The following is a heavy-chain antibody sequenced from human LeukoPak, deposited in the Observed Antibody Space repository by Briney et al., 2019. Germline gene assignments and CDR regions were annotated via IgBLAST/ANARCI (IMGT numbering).Heavy chain of an antibody. D-gene: IGHD3-10*01. CDR1: GGTFSSYG. V-gene: IGHV1-69*13. CDR3: ARGSGTITMVRGVFYGMDV. CDR2: IIPIFGTP. Sequence: ASVKVSCKASGGTFSSYGISWVRQAPGQGLEWMGGIIPIFGTPNYAQKFQGRVTITADESTSTAYMELSSLRSEDTAVYYCARGSGTITMVRGVFYGMDVWGQGTTVTVSS. J-gene: IGHJ6*02.